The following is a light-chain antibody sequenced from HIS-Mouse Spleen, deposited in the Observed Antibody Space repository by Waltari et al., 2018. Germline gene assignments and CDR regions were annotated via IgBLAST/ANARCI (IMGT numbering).Light chain of an antibody. CDR2: DVS. CDR3: SSYTSSSTEV. Sequence: QSALTQPASVSGSPGQSITISCTGTSSDVGGYNYVSWYQQHPGKAPKLMLYDVSNRPSGVSNRFSGSEAGNTASLTISGLQAEDEADYYCSSYTSSSTEVFGGGTKLTVL. V-gene: IGLV2-14*03. J-gene: IGLJ2*01. CDR1: SSDVGGYNY.